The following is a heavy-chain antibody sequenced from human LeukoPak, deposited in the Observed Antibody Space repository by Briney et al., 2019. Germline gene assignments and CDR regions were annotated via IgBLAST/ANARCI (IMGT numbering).Heavy chain of an antibody. J-gene: IGHJ4*02. CDR2: INPNSGGT. V-gene: IGHV1-2*02. CDR3: ARGFPMDTAMVPYYFDY. D-gene: IGHD5-18*01. CDR1: GYTFTGYY. Sequence: ASVKVSCKASGYTFTGYYMHWVRQAPGQGLEWMGWINPNSGGTSYAQKFQGRVTMTRDTSISTAYMELSRLRSDDTAVYYCARGFPMDTAMVPYYFDYWGQGTLVTVSS.